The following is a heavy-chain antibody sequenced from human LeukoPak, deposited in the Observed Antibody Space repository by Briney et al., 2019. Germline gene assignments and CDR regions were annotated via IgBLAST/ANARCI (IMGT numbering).Heavy chain of an antibody. J-gene: IGHJ4*02. CDR1: GFTFSSYA. CDR3: AKDRGSSSAAFDY. V-gene: IGHV3-30-3*01. CDR2: ISYDGSNK. Sequence: PGGSLRLSCAASGFTFSSYAMHWVRQAPGKGLEWVAVISYDGSNKYYADSVKGRFTISRDNSKNTLYLQMNSLRAEDTAVYYCAKDRGSSSAAFDYWGQGTLVTVSS. D-gene: IGHD6-6*01.